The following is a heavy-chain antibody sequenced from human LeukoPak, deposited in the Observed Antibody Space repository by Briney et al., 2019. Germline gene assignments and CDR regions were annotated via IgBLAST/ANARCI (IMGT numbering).Heavy chain of an antibody. V-gene: IGHV3-7*01. D-gene: IGHD3-3*01. CDR1: GFTFSSYW. Sequence: GGSLRLSCAASGFTFSSYWMSWVRQAPGKGLEWVANIKQDGSEKYYVDSVKGRFTISRDNAKNSLYLQMNSLRAEDTAVYYCARPYYDFWSGYLYYFDYRGQGTLVTVSS. CDR2: IKQDGSEK. CDR3: ARPYYDFWSGYLYYFDY. J-gene: IGHJ4*02.